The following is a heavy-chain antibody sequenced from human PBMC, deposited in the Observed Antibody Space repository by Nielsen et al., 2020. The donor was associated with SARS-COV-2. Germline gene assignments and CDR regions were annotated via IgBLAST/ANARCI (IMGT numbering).Heavy chain of an antibody. V-gene: IGHV3-66*01. CDR2: IYSDGSA. CDR1: GFTVSSNY. Sequence: GGSLRLSCAASGFTVSSNYMSWVRQAAGKGLEWVSVIYSDGSASYADSVKGRFTISRDNFKNMLFLQMNSLRAEDTAVYFCARRNGMDVWGQGTTVTVSS. J-gene: IGHJ6*02. CDR3: ARRNGMDV.